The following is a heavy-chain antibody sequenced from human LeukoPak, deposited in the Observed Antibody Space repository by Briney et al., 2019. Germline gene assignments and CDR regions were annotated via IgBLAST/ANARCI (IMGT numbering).Heavy chain of an antibody. J-gene: IGHJ6*03. V-gene: IGHV3-48*04. CDR3: ATAPQGGNDYMDV. Sequence: GGSLRLSCVASRFTFKTYSMIWVRQAPRKGLEWISCISSSSVIHYADSVKGRFTISRDNAKGSLYLQMNRLRVEDSAVYYCATAPQGGNDYMDVWGKGATVTVS. D-gene: IGHD3-16*01. CDR1: RFTFKTYS. CDR2: ISSSSVI.